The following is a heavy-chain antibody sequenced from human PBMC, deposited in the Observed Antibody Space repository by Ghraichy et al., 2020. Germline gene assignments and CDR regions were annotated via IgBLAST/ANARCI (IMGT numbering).Heavy chain of an antibody. V-gene: IGHV5-51*01. J-gene: IGHJ5*02. CDR3: ARLPGRANWFDP. CDR1: GYTFRNYW. Sequence: AESLNISCKGSGYTFRNYWIAWVRQKPGKGLEWMGNVHPIDSETTYSPSFQGQVTITVDTSVDSAYLQWRSLATSDTAIYYCARLPGRANWFDPWGQGTLVTVSS. CDR2: VHPIDSET. D-gene: IGHD3-10*01.